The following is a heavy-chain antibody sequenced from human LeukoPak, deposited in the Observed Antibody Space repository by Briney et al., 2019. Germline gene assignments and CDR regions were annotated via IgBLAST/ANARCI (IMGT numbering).Heavy chain of an antibody. Sequence: SVEVSCKASGGTFSSYAISWVRQAPGQGLEWMGRIIPIFGTANYAQKFQGRVTITTDESTSTAYMELSSLRSEDTAVYYCARDPNSGSYYFDYWGQGTLVTVSS. D-gene: IGHD1-26*01. CDR2: IIPIFGTA. CDR3: ARDPNSGSYYFDY. CDR1: GGTFSSYA. J-gene: IGHJ4*02. V-gene: IGHV1-69*05.